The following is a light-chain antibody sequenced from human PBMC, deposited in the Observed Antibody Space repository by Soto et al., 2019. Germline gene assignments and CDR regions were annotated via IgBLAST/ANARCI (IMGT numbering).Light chain of an antibody. CDR2: DAS. CDR3: HQRSNWPLT. Sequence: EIVLTQSPGTLSLSPGESATLSCRASQGIGRYLAWLQQKPGQPPRLLIYDASTRATGIPGRFSGSGSGTDFTLTISSLEPEDFAVYYCHQRSNWPLTFGPGTKVEI. CDR1: QGIGRY. V-gene: IGKV3-11*01. J-gene: IGKJ3*01.